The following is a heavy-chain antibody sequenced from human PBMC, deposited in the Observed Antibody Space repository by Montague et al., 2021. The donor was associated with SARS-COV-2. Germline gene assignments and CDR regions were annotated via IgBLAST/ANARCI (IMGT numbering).Heavy chain of an antibody. CDR3: ARGSVGGYYFGY. CDR1: GFTFTNYE. CDR2: IWYDGSNK. J-gene: IGHJ4*02. Sequence: SLRLSCAASGFTFTNYEMNWVRQAPGKGLEWVAHIWYDGSNKYYVDSVKGRFTISRDNFKNTLYLQMNSLRAEDTAMYYCARGSVGGYYFGYWGRGTLVTVSS. V-gene: IGHV3-33*08. D-gene: IGHD1-26*01.